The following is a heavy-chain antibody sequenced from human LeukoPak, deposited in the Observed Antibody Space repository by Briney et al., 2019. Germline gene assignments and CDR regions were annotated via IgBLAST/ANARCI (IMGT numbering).Heavy chain of an antibody. Sequence: AASVKVSCKASGYTFTSYDINWVRQATGQGLEWMGWMNPNSGNTGYAQKFQGRVTMTRNTSISTAYMELSSLRSEDTAVYYCARRKPVQLVLSYYYYYGMDVWGQGTTVTVSS. V-gene: IGHV1-8*01. CDR2: MNPNSGNT. CDR1: GYTFTSYD. J-gene: IGHJ6*02. CDR3: ARRKPVQLVLSYYYYYGMDV. D-gene: IGHD6-13*01.